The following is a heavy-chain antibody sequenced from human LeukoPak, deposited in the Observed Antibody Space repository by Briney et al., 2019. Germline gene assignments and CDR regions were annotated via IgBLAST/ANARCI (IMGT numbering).Heavy chain of an antibody. Sequence: GGSLRLSCEASGFTLSNRWMTWVRQAPGKGLEWVATITQGGSEKFYVDSVKGRFTISGDNAKNSLYLQMNSLRAEDTAVYYCARDPFEHWGQGALVTVSS. CDR3: ARDPFEH. CDR1: GFTLSNRW. J-gene: IGHJ1*01. V-gene: IGHV3-7*01. CDR2: ITQGGSEK.